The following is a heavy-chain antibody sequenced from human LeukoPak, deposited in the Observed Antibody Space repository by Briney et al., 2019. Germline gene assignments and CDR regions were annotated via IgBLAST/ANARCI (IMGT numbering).Heavy chain of an antibody. CDR3: ARAQPGNDAFDI. V-gene: IGHV1-2*02. Sequence: ASVKVSCKASGYTFTSYAMNWVRQAPGQGLEWMGWINPNSGGTNYAQKFQGRVTMTRDTSISTAYMELSRLRSDDTAVYYCARAQPGNDAFDIWGQGTMVTVSS. J-gene: IGHJ3*02. CDR1: GYTFTSYA. CDR2: INPNSGGT. D-gene: IGHD1-1*01.